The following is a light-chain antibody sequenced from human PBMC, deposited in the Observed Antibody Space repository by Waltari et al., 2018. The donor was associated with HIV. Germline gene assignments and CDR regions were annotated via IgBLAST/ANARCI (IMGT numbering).Light chain of an antibody. J-gene: IGKJ2*01. Sequence: DLVMTQSPDSLAVSLGETATIHCKSSQSVLYSSNNKNYLAWYQQKPGRPPKLLIYWASTRESGVPDRFSGSGSETHFTLTISSLQPEDVAVYYCQQYVRKRTFGQGTRLEI. CDR2: WAS. CDR1: QSVLYSSNNKNY. V-gene: IGKV4-1*01. CDR3: QQYVRKRT.